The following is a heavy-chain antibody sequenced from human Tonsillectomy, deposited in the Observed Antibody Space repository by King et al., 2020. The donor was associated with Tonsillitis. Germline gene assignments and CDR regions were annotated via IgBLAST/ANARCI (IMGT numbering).Heavy chain of an antibody. V-gene: IGHV3-23*04. CDR3: AKVREYDILSSVNY. J-gene: IGHJ4*02. CDR2: IGGSGCTT. CDR1: GFSFRSYA. D-gene: IGHD3-9*01. Sequence: VQLVESGGGLVQPGGSLRLSCAASGFSFRSYAMSWVRQAPGKGLEWVSGIGGSGCTTYYADSVRGRFTMSRDNSKNTLYLQMNSLRAEDTALYYCAKVREYDILSSVNYWGQGILVTVS.